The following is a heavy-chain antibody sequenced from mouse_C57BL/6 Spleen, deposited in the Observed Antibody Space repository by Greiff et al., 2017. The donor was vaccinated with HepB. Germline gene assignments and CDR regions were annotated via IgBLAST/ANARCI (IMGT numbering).Heavy chain of an antibody. D-gene: IGHD2-4*01. CDR3: ARKEDDYDGGFAY. CDR1: GFSLTSYG. V-gene: IGHV2-2*01. Sequence: VQRVESGPGLVQPSQSLSITCTVSGFSLTSYGVHWVRQSPGKGLEWLGVIWSGGSTDYNAAFISRLSISKDNSKSQVFFKMNSLQADDTAIYYCARKEDDYDGGFAYWGQGTLVTVSA. CDR2: IWSGGST. J-gene: IGHJ3*01.